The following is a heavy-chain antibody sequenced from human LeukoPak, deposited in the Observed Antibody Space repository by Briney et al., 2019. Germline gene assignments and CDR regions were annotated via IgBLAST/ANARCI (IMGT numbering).Heavy chain of an antibody. D-gene: IGHD5-12*01. CDR1: DGSVNSGGYS. CDR2: IYHSGST. Sequence: SETLSLTCAVSDGSVNSGGYSWSWIRQPPGKGLEWIGNIYHSGSTSYNPSLKSRVTISLDRSENQFSLKLSSVTAADTAVYYCARIGPRYSHGYLFDSWGQGTLVTVSS. J-gene: IGHJ4*02. CDR3: ARIGPRYSHGYLFDS. V-gene: IGHV4-30-2*01.